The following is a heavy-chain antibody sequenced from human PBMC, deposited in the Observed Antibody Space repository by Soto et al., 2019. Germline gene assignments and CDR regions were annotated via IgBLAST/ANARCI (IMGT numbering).Heavy chain of an antibody. Sequence: QVQLQESGPGLVKPSQTLSLTCTVSGGSISSGGYYWSWIRQHPGKGLEWIGYIYYSGSTYYNPSLKSRVTISVDTSKNQFSRKLSSVTAADTAVYYCAIEIDGNRARIAAAVVNYWYFDLWGRGTLVTVSS. CDR2: IYYSGST. J-gene: IGHJ2*01. CDR1: GGSISSGGYY. CDR3: AIEIDGNRARIAAAVVNYWYFDL. V-gene: IGHV4-31*03. D-gene: IGHD6-13*01.